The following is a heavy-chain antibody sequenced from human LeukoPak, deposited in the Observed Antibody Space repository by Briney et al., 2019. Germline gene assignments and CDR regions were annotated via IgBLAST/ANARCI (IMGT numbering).Heavy chain of an antibody. V-gene: IGHV3-53*01. CDR2: IYSGGST. CDR3: ARGSYYHGSGSYYNGILDY. Sequence: GGSLRLSCAASGFTVSSNYMSWVRQAPGKGLEWVSVIYSGGSTYYADSVKGRFTISRDNSKNTLYLQMNSLRAEDTAVYYCARGSYYHGSGSYYNGILDYWGQGTLVTVSS. CDR1: GFTVSSNY. J-gene: IGHJ4*02. D-gene: IGHD3-10*01.